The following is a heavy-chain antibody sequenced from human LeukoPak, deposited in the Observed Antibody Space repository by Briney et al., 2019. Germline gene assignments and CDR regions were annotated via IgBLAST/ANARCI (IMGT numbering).Heavy chain of an antibody. Sequence: PGGSLRLSCAASGFTFSSYGMHWVRQAPGKGLEWVAVIWYDGSNKYYADSVKGRFTISRDNSKNTLYLQMHSLRPEDTAVYFCAKEGGSGWSWFDCWGQGTLVTVSS. CDR3: AKEGGSGWSWFDC. CDR1: GFTFSSYG. V-gene: IGHV3-33*06. D-gene: IGHD6-19*01. J-gene: IGHJ4*02. CDR2: IWYDGSNK.